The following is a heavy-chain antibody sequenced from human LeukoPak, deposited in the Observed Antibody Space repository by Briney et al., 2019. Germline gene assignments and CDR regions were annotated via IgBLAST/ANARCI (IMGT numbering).Heavy chain of an antibody. D-gene: IGHD4-17*01. CDR3: ARATVTRYHFDY. J-gene: IGHJ4*02. V-gene: IGHV4-39*01. CDR2: IYYSGST. Sequence: PSETLSLTCTVSGGSISSSSYYWGWIRQPPGKGLEWIGSIYYSGSTYYNPSLKSRVTISVDTSKNQFSLKLSSVTAADTAVYYCARATVTRYHFDYWGQGTLVTVSS. CDR1: GGSISSSSYY.